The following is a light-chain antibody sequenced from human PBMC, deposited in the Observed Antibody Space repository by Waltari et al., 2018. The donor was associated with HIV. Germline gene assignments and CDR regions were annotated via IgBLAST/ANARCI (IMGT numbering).Light chain of an antibody. Sequence: SYVLTQPPSVSVTPGQTARITCGVDNIGSKSVHCYQLRPGQAPLLVLYDDSDRPSGSCGRISGSNSGNTVTLTINNVEGGDEADYFCEVWDTRNDCWEFGGGTKLTVL. V-gene: IGLV3-21*02. CDR2: DDS. CDR3: EVWDTRNDCWE. J-gene: IGLJ3*02. CDR1: NIGSKS.